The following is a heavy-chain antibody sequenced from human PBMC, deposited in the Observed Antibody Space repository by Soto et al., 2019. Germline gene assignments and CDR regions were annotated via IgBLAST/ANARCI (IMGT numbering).Heavy chain of an antibody. D-gene: IGHD3-10*01. J-gene: IGHJ4*02. CDR3: AKGDPGSYYNPGFLV. CDR2: ISGSGGST. V-gene: IGHV3-23*01. Sequence: GGSLRHSCAASGFTFSSYAMSWVRQAPGKGLEWVSAISGSGGSTYYADSVKGRFTISRDNSKNTLYLQMNSLRAEDTAVYYCAKGDPGSYYNPGFLVWGQGTLVTVSS. CDR1: GFTFSSYA.